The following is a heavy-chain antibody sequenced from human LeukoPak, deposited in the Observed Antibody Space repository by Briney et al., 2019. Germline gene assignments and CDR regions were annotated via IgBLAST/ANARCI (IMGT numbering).Heavy chain of an antibody. Sequence: ASVKVSCKASGYTFTIYGISWVRQAPGQGLEWMGWISAYNGNTNYAQNLQGRVTMTTDTSTRTAYMELRSLRSDDTAVYYCARGAGPWAAANIDYWGQGTLVTVSS. V-gene: IGHV1-18*01. CDR3: ARGAGPWAAANIDY. D-gene: IGHD6-13*01. CDR2: ISAYNGNT. CDR1: GYTFTIYG. J-gene: IGHJ4*02.